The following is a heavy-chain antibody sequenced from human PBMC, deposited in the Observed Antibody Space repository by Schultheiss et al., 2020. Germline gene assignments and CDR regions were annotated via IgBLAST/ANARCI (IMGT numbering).Heavy chain of an antibody. CDR2: ISYDGSNK. D-gene: IGHD6-13*01. CDR3: AKGPRIAAALDY. J-gene: IGHJ4*02. V-gene: IGHV3-30*18. Sequence: GGSLRLSCAASGFTFSSYAMSWVRQAPGKGLEWVAVISYDGSNKYYADSVKGRFTISRDNAKNSLYLQMNSLRAEDTALYYCAKGPRIAAALDYWGQGTLVTVSS. CDR1: GFTFSSYA.